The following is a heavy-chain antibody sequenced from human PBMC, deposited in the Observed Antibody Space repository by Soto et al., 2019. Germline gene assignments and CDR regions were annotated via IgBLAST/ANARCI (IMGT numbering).Heavy chain of an antibody. Sequence: QVQLQESGPGLVKPSQTLSLTCTVSGGSISTGGYYWNWIRQHPGKGLEWIGYFYYSGSTYYNPSLKSRVTISVNTSKNQFSLRPSSVTAADTAGYYWARSVFPWGQGTLVTVSS. J-gene: IGHJ5*02. CDR1: GGSISTGGYY. CDR3: ARSVFP. V-gene: IGHV4-31*03. CDR2: FYYSGST.